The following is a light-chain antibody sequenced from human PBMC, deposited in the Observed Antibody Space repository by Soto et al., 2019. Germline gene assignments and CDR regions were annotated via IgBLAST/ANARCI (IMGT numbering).Light chain of an antibody. J-gene: IGKJ2*01. Sequence: EIVMTQSPATLSVSPGERAALSCRASQNVGSNFAWYQQRPGQAPRVLIYGTSTRATGVPARFSGSGSGTDFTLTISILQSEDFAFYCWQQYNNWPYTFGQGTRLEIK. CDR3: QQYNNWPYT. V-gene: IGKV3-15*01. CDR1: QNVGSN. CDR2: GTS.